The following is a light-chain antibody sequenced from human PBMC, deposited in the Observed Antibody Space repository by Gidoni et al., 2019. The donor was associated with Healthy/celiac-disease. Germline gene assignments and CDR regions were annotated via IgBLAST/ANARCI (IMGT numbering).Light chain of an antibody. Sequence: ETVMTQSPATLSVSPGERAPLSCRASQRVSSNLAGYQQKPGQAPRLLIYDASTRATGIPARFSGSGSGTEFTLTISSLQSEDFAVYYCQQYNNWPPWTFGQGTKVEIK. J-gene: IGKJ1*01. V-gene: IGKV3-15*01. CDR1: QRVSSN. CDR2: DAS. CDR3: QQYNNWPPWT.